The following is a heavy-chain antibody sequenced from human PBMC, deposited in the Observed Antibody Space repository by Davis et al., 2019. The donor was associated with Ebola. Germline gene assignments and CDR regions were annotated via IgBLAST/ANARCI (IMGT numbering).Heavy chain of an antibody. CDR1: GFTFSSYA. CDR2: ISYDGSNK. CDR3: ARDRGLDY. J-gene: IGHJ4*02. V-gene: IGHV3-30-3*01. Sequence: GESLKISCAASGFTFSSYAMHWVRQAPGKGLEWVAVISYDGSNKYYADSVKGRFTISRDNSKNTLYLQMNSLRAEDTAVYYCARDRGLDYWGQGTLVTVSS.